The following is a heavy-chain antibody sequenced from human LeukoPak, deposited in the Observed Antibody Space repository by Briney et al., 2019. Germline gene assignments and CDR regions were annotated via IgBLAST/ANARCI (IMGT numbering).Heavy chain of an antibody. CDR2: IDYSGST. CDR3: ATVTGTTKEFDY. D-gene: IGHD1-20*01. J-gene: IGHJ4*02. V-gene: IGHV4-39*01. Sequence: SETLSLTCTVSGGSISSSSYYWGWIRQPPGKGLEWIGSIDYSGSTYYNPSLKSRVTAFVDTSKKQFSLKLSSVTAADTAVYYCATVTGTTKEFDYWGQGTLVIVSS. CDR1: GGSISSSSYY.